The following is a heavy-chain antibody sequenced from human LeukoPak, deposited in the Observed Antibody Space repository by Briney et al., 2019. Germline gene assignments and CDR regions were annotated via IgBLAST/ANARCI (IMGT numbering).Heavy chain of an antibody. V-gene: IGHV3-7*01. CDR3: AREGITATADY. CDR2: IKQDGSEK. J-gene: IGHJ4*02. CDR1: GFTFSSYW. Sequence: YPGGSLRLSCAASGFTFSSYWMSWVRQAPGKGLEWVANIKQDGSEKYYVDSVKGRFTISRDNAKNSLYLQLNSLRAEDTAVYYCAREGITATADYWGQGTLVTVSS. D-gene: IGHD6-13*01.